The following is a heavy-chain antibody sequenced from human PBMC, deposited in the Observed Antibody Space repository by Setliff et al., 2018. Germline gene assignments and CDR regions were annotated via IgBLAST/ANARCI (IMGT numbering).Heavy chain of an antibody. CDR3: AGGQPLVRKYYYYMDV. Sequence: RASVKVSCKASGGTFSSYVIGWVREAPGQGLEWMGGIIPMFGTNYAQKFQGRVTITADESTSTAYMELSSLGSEDTAVYYCAGGQPLVRKYYYYMDVWGKGTTVTVSS. CDR2: IIPMFGT. J-gene: IGHJ6*03. V-gene: IGHV1-69*13. D-gene: IGHD3-10*01. CDR1: GGTFSSYV.